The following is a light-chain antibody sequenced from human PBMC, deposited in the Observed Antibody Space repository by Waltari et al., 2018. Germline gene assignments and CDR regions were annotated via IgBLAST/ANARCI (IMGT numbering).Light chain of an antibody. CDR3: QQRSNWPPYT. Sequence: EIVLTQSPATLSLSPGEGTTLSCRASQSVSNYLAWYQQKPGQAPRLLIYETSNRATGIPARFSGSGSGTDFTLTISSLEPEDFAVYYCQQRSNWPPYTFGQGTKLEI. J-gene: IGKJ2*01. V-gene: IGKV3-11*01. CDR1: QSVSNY. CDR2: ETS.